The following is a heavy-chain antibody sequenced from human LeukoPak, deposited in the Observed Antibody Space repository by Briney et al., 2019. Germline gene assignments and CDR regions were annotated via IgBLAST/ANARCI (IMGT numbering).Heavy chain of an antibody. CDR2: IYYSGST. J-gene: IGHJ6*03. Sequence: KPSETLSLTCTVSGGSISSGGYYWSWIRQHPGKGLEWIGYIYYSGSTYYNPSLKGQVTISLDTSKNQFSLKLSSVTAADTAVYYCARGMDSSGYYSYYYYYMDVWGKGTTVTVSS. CDR3: ARGMDSSGYYSYYYYYMDV. CDR1: GGSISSGGYY. V-gene: IGHV4-31*01. D-gene: IGHD3-22*01.